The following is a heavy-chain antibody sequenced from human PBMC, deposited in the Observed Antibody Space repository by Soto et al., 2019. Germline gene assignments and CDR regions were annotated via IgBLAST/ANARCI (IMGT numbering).Heavy chain of an antibody. V-gene: IGHV3-30-3*01. J-gene: IGHJ5*02. CDR1: GFTFSSYA. Sequence: QVQLVESGGGVVQPGRSLRLSCAASGFTFSSYAMHWVRQAPGKGLEWVAVISYDGSNKYYADSVKGRFTISRDNSKNTLDLQMNSLRAEDTAVYYCARAGGSGWFDPWGQGTLVTVSS. D-gene: IGHD3-10*01. CDR2: ISYDGSNK. CDR3: ARAGGSGWFDP.